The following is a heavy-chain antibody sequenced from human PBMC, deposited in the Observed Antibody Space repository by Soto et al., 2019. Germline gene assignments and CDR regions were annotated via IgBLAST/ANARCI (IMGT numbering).Heavy chain of an antibody. CDR3: ARWDSSSWYSIWEGGHGMDV. J-gene: IGHJ6*02. D-gene: IGHD6-13*01. V-gene: IGHV3-13*01. Sequence: GGSLRLSCAASGFTFSSYDMHWVRQATGKGLEWVSAIGTAGDTYYPGSVKGRFTISRENAKNSLYLQMNSLRAEDTAVYYCARWDSSSWYSIWEGGHGMDVWGQGTTVTVSS. CDR2: IGTAGDT. CDR1: GFTFSSYD.